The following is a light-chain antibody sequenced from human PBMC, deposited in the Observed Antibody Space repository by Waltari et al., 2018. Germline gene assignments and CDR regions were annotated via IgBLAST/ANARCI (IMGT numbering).Light chain of an antibody. J-gene: IGLJ2*01. CDR1: SSDVGGDDS. Sequence: QSALTQPASVSGSPGQSITIPCTGSSSDVGGDDSVSWYEDHPGQAPKVIIYDVNKRPSVVSDRFSGAKSCNTASLTISGLQAEDEATFYCSSQSTKNGVIFGGGTKVTVL. CDR3: SSQSTKNGVI. V-gene: IGLV2-14*03. CDR2: DVN.